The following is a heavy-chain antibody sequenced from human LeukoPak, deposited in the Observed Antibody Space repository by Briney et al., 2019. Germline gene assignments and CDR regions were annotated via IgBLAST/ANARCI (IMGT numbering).Heavy chain of an antibody. Sequence: PGGSLRLSCAASGFTFSSYWMHWVRQAPGKGLVWVSRINSDGSSTSYADSVKGRFTISRDNAKNTLYLQMNSLRAEDTAVYYCASPSPFLSYSGSYFGDDAFDIWGQGTMVTVSS. J-gene: IGHJ3*02. D-gene: IGHD1-26*01. V-gene: IGHV3-74*01. CDR2: INSDGSST. CDR3: ASPSPFLSYSGSYFGDDAFDI. CDR1: GFTFSSYW.